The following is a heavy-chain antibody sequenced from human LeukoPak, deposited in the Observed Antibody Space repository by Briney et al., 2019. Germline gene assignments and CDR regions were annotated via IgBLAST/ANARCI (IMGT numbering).Heavy chain of an antibody. CDR1: GYTFTSYY. J-gene: IGHJ4*02. CDR3: ARAGQITFLGVVIHPIAN. D-gene: IGHD3-3*01. V-gene: IGHV1-46*01. CDR2: INPSGGST. Sequence: ASVKVSCKASGYTFTSYYMHWVRQAPGQGLEWMGIINPSGGSTSYAQKFQGRVTMTRDTSTSTVYMELSSLRSEDTAVYYCARAGQITFLGVVIHPIANWGQGTRVPV.